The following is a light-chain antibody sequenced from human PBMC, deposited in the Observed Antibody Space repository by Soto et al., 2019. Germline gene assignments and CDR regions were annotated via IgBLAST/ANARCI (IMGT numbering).Light chain of an antibody. CDR2: GAS. V-gene: IGKV3-15*01. CDR1: QSVSSN. Sequence: EIALTQSPDTLSFSSGERAALSCRARQSVSSNLAWYQQKPGQAPRLLIYGASTRATGIPARFSGSGSGTEFTLTISSLQSEDFAVYYCQQYNNWPRTFGQGTKVDI. J-gene: IGKJ1*01. CDR3: QQYNNWPRT.